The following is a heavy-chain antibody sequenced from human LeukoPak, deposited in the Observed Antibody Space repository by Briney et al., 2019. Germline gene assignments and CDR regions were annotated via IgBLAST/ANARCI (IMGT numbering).Heavy chain of an antibody. CDR2: IYHSGST. J-gene: IGHJ5*02. CDR3: ARARLYYNWFDP. D-gene: IGHD2-15*01. CDR1: GGSISSGGYS. V-gene: IGHV4-30-2*01. Sequence: SETLSLTCAVSGGSISSGGYSWSWIRQPPGKGLEWIGYIYHSGSTYYNPSLKSRVTISVDRSKNQFSLKLSSVTAADTAVYYCARARLYYNWFDPWGQGTLVTVSS.